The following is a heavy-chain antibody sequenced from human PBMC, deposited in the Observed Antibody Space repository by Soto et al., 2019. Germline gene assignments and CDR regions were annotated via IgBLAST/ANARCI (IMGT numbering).Heavy chain of an antibody. J-gene: IGHJ5*02. CDR2: MNPGSGDT. CDR1: GYTFTNND. V-gene: IGHV1-8*02. D-gene: IGHD5-18*01. Sequence: ASVKVSCKASGYTFTNNDVSWVRQATGQGLEWMGWMNPGSGDTGYAQKFQGRVTMTRDISIATAYMELNSLTSEDTAIYYCARMESFGSLNWFDPWGHGTLVTVSS. CDR3: ARMESFGSLNWFDP.